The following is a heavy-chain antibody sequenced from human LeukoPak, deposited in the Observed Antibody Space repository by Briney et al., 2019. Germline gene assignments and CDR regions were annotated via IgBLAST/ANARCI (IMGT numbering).Heavy chain of an antibody. CDR1: GXTFSTYS. CDR3: TREFCSGGSCYSGGY. CDR2: ISATSTYT. V-gene: IGHV3-21*01. J-gene: IGHJ4*02. D-gene: IGHD2-15*01. Sequence: PGGSLRLSCSASGXTFSTYSMNWFRQAPGKGLEWVSSISATSTYTYYADSLKGRFIISRDNAKNSVYLQMNSLRAEDTAVYYCTREFCSGGSCYSGGYWGQGALVTVSS.